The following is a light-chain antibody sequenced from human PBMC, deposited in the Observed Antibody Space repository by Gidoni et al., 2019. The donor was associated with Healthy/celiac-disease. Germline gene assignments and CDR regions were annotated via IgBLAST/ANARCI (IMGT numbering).Light chain of an antibody. Sequence: EIVMTQSPATQSVSPGERATLSRRASQSVSSNLAWYQQKPGQAPRLLIYGASTRATGIPARFSGSGSGTEFTLTISSLQSEDFAVYYCQQYNNWPPLTFGGGTKVEIK. CDR2: GAS. J-gene: IGKJ4*01. CDR3: QQYNNWPPLT. V-gene: IGKV3-15*01. CDR1: QSVSSN.